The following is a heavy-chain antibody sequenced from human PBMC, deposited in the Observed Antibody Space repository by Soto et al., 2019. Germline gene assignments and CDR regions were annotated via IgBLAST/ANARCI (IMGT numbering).Heavy chain of an antibody. V-gene: IGHV1-3*01. Sequence: ASVKVACKASGYTFSSYAMHWVRHAPGQRLEWMGWINAGNGNTKYSQKFQGRVTITRDTSASTAYMELSSLRSEDTAVYYCARGYCSGGSCYFPQTFDYWGQGTLVTVSS. J-gene: IGHJ4*02. CDR2: INAGNGNT. CDR1: GYTFSSYA. CDR3: ARGYCSGGSCYFPQTFDY. D-gene: IGHD2-15*01.